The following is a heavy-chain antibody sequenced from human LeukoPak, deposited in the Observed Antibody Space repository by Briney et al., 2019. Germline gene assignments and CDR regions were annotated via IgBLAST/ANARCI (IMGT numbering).Heavy chain of an antibody. CDR2: ISYDGSNK. D-gene: IGHD1-26*01. CDR3: ARVRWELPLYYFDY. V-gene: IGHV3-30-3*01. J-gene: IGHJ4*02. Sequence: GSLRLSCAASGFTFSSYAMHWVRQAPGKGLEWVAVISYDGSNKYYADSVKGRFTISRDNAKNSLYLQMNSLRAEDTAVYYCARVRWELPLYYFDYWGQGTLVTVSS. CDR1: GFTFSSYA.